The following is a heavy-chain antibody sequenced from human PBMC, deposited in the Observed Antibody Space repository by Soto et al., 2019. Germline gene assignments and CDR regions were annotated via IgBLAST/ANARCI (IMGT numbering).Heavy chain of an antibody. J-gene: IGHJ4*02. V-gene: IGHV2-5*02. CDR2: IYWDDDK. D-gene: IGHD4-17*01. CDR1: GFSLRTGGAG. CDR3: ARRRSGDYATYYFDY. Sequence: QITLKESGPTLVKPTQTLTLTCTFSGFSLRTGGAGVGWLRQPPGKAPEWLALIYWDDDKRYSPSLRSRLTITKDTPKYQVVLTMTNMDPVDTATYYCARRRSGDYATYYFDYWGQGILVTVSS.